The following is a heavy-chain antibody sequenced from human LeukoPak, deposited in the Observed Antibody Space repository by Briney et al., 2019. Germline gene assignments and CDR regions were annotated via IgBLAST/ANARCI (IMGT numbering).Heavy chain of an antibody. J-gene: IGHJ4*02. V-gene: IGHV3-48*03. CDR1: GFSFSSFE. D-gene: IGHD4-17*01. Sequence: SGGPLRLSCVASGFSFSSFEMNWVRQAPGKGLEWLSYITNTGRTIYYADSVKGRFTISRDNAKNSLYLHMNSLRGDDTAIYYCARGGAYGMMGYWGQGTLVTVSS. CDR2: ITNTGRTI. CDR3: ARGGAYGMMGY.